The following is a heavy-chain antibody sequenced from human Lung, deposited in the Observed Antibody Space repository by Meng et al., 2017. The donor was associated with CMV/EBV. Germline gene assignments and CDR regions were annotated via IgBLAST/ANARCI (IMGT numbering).Heavy chain of an antibody. CDR3: AKARRALAH. V-gene: IGHV3-33*06. D-gene: IGHD4/OR15-4a*01. CDR2: IWYDGSNK. J-gene: IGHJ4*02. CDR1: GFTFSSYG. Sequence: GESLKISCAASGFTFSSYGMHWVRQAPGKGLEWVAVIWYDGSNKYYADSVKGRFTISRDNSKNTLYLQMNSLRAEDTAVYYRAKARRALAHWGQGTLVTVSS.